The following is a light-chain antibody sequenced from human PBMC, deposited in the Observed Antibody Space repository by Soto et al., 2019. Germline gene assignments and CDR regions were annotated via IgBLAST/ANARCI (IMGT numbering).Light chain of an antibody. CDR3: QQYSNYPWT. V-gene: IGKV1-5*03. CDR1: QSISSW. Sequence: DIQMTQSPSTLSASVGDRVTITCRASQSISSWLAWYQQKPGKAPKLLIYKASSLESGVPPRFSGSESGTEFTLTINSLQPDDFATYYCQQYSNYPWTFGQGTEVEV. J-gene: IGKJ1*01. CDR2: KAS.